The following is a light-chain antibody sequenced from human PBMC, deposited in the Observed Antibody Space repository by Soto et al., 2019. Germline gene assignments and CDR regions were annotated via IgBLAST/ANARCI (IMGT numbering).Light chain of an antibody. J-gene: IGKJ1*01. V-gene: IGKV1-5*01. CDR3: QQSYSTTWT. CDR2: DAS. Sequence: DIQMTQSPSTLSASVGDRVTITCRASQSISSWLAWYQQKPGKAPKLLIYDASSLESGVPSRFSGSGSGTEFTLTISSLQPDDFATYSCQQSYSTTWTFGQGTKVDIK. CDR1: QSISSW.